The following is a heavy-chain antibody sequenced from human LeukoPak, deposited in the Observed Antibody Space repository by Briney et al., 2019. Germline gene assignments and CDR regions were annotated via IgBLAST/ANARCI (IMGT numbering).Heavy chain of an antibody. J-gene: IGHJ6*02. CDR2: IYYSGST. Sequence: SETLSLTCTVSGGSISSSSHSWGWIRQPPGKGLEWIGSIYYSGSTYYNPSLKSRVTISVDTSKNQFSLKLSSVTAADTAVYYCARHSGYSSSWYYYGMDVWGQGTTVTVSS. V-gene: IGHV4-39*01. CDR1: GGSISSSSHS. CDR3: ARHSGYSSSWYYYGMDV. D-gene: IGHD6-13*01.